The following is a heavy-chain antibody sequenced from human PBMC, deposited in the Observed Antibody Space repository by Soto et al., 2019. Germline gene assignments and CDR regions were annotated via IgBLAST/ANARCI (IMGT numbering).Heavy chain of an antibody. CDR1: GGSISSSSYY. J-gene: IGHJ5*02. V-gene: IGHV4-39*01. CDR3: ARLAIFGVVNGAWFDP. D-gene: IGHD3-3*01. Sequence: SETLSLTCTVSGGSISSSSYYWGWIRQPPGKGLEWIGSIYYSGSTYYNPSLKSRVTISVDTSKNRFSLKLSSVTAADTAVYYCARLAIFGVVNGAWFDPWGQGTLVTVSS. CDR2: IYYSGST.